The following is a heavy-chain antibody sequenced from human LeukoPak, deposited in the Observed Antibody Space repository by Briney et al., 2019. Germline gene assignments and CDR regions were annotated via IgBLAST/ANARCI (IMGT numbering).Heavy chain of an antibody. CDR1: GGSISSYY. V-gene: IGHV4-38-2*02. J-gene: IGHJ4*02. CDR3: ARDGSGSYFDY. Sequence: SETLSLTCTVSGGSISSYYWGWIRQPPGKGLEWIGSIYHSGSAYDNPSLKSRVTISVDTSKNQFSLKLSSVTAADTAVYYCARDGSGSYFDYWGQGTLVTVSS. CDR2: IYHSGSA. D-gene: IGHD3-10*01.